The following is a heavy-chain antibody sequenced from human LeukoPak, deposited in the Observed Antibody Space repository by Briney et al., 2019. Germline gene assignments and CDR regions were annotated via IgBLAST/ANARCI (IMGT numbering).Heavy chain of an antibody. CDR3: AKGSGYNSDP. Sequence: GGPLRLSCVASGFSFSSYGMHWVRQAPGKGLEWVAFIRYHGRETYYADSVKGRFTISRDNPRNTLFLQMNSLRVEDTAVYYCAKGSGYNSDPWGQGTLVTASS. D-gene: IGHD5-12*01. CDR2: IRYHGRET. J-gene: IGHJ5*02. CDR1: GFSFSSYG. V-gene: IGHV3-30*02.